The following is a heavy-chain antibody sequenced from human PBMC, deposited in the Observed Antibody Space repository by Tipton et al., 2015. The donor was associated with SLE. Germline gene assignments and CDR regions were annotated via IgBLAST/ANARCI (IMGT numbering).Heavy chain of an antibody. CDR1: GGSFSGYY. CDR2: INHSGST. J-gene: IGHJ5*02. Sequence: LRLSCAVYGGSFSGYYWSWIRQPPGKGLEWIGEINHSGSTNYNPSLKSRVTISVDTSKNQFSLKLSSVAAADTAVYYCAGYSSSDLNWFDPWGQGPLVTVSS. CDR3: AGYSSSDLNWFDP. D-gene: IGHD6-6*01. V-gene: IGHV4-34*01.